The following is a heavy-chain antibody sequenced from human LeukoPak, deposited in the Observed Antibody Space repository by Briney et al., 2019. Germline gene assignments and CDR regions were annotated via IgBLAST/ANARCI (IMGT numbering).Heavy chain of an antibody. CDR2: ISGSGGST. Sequence: PGGSLRLSCAASRFTFSSYEMNWVRQAPGKGLEWVSAISGSGGSTYYADSVKGRFTISRDNSKNTLYLQMNSLRAEDTAVYYCAKGEPEYQLPDDYWGQGTLVTVSS. J-gene: IGHJ4*02. CDR3: AKGEPEYQLPDDY. CDR1: RFTFSSYE. D-gene: IGHD2-2*01. V-gene: IGHV3-23*01.